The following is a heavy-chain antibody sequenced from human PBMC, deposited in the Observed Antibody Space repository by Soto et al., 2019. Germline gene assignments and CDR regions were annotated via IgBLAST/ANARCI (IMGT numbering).Heavy chain of an antibody. Sequence: SETLSLTCTVSGGSISSSSYYWGWIRQPPGKGLEWIGSIYYSGSTYYNPSLKSRVTISINTSKNQMSLELTSVTTADTAVYYCARHSGPYAGSWFDAWGQGTLVTVSS. CDR1: GGSISSSSYY. D-gene: IGHD2-2*01. CDR3: ARHSGPYAGSWFDA. J-gene: IGHJ5*02. V-gene: IGHV4-39*01. CDR2: IYYSGST.